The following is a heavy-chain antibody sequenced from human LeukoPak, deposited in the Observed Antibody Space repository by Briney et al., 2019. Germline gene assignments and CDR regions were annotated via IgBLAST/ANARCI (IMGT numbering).Heavy chain of an antibody. CDR3: ARSTYGDYVGGGVDY. D-gene: IGHD4-17*01. V-gene: IGHV1-18*01. Sequence: ASVKVSCKASGYTFTSYGISWVRQAPGQGLEWMGWISAYNGNTNYAQKLQGRVTMTTDTSTSTAYMELRSLRSDDTAVYYCARSTYGDYVGGGVDYWGQGTLVTVSS. J-gene: IGHJ4*02. CDR2: ISAYNGNT. CDR1: GYTFTSYG.